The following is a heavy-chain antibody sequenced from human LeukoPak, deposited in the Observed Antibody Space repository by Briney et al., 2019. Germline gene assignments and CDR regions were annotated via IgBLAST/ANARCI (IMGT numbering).Heavy chain of an antibody. CDR2: IWFDGSNK. Sequence: GGSLRLSCAASGFTFTSYSMNWVRQAPGKGLEWVAVIWFDGSNKYYADSVKGRSIISRDNSKKTLYLQMNSLRAEDTAVYYCARARGSYNVGYDYWGQGALVTVSS. CDR1: GFTFTSYS. V-gene: IGHV3-33*08. J-gene: IGHJ4*02. CDR3: ARARGSYNVGYDY. D-gene: IGHD1-26*01.